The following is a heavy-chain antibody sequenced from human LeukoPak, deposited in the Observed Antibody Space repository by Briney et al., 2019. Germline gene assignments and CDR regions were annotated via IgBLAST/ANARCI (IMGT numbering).Heavy chain of an antibody. CDR2: IYYSGST. CDR3: ARSPGGGYKNYFDY. D-gene: IGHD5-24*01. Sequence: NPSETLSPTCTVSGGSISSYYWSWIRQPPGKGLEWIGCIYYSGSTNYNPSVKSRVTISVDTSKNQFSLKLTSVTAADTAVYYCARSPGGGYKNYFDYWGQGTLVTVSS. CDR1: GGSISSYY. J-gene: IGHJ4*02. V-gene: IGHV4-59*01.